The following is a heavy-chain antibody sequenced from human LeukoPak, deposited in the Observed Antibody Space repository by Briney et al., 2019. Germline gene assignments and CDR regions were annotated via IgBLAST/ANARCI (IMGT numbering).Heavy chain of an antibody. CDR3: AREFLVGAKSPFDY. D-gene: IGHD1-26*01. V-gene: IGHV3-21*04. Sequence: GGSLRLSCAASGFTFSSYSMNWVRQAPGKGLEWVSSISSSSSYIYYADSVKGRFTISRDNAKNSLYLQMNSLRAEDTAVYYCAREFLVGAKSPFDYWGQGTLVTVSS. CDR2: ISSSSSYI. CDR1: GFTFSSYS. J-gene: IGHJ4*02.